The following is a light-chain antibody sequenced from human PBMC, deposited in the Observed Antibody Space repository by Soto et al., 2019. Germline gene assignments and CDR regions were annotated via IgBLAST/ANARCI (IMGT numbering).Light chain of an antibody. Sequence: QSALTQPASVSGSPGHSITISCTGTSSDVGGYNYVAWYQQHPGKAPKLMIYEVSNLPSGVSNRFSGSKSGNTASLTISGLQAEDEAEYYCSSYTSSSTLVVFGGGTKLTVL. CDR3: SSYTSSSTLVV. CDR1: SSDVGGYNY. CDR2: EVS. J-gene: IGLJ2*01. V-gene: IGLV2-14*01.